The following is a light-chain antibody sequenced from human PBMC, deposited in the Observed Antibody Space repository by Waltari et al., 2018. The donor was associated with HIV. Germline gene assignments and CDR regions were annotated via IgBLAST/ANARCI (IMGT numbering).Light chain of an antibody. CDR2: KTS. CDR3: QQSYSTPYT. CDR1: KTITTY. Sequence: DIQMTQSPSSLSASVGDRVTITCRSSKTITTYLTWYQQKPGKAPNLLIYKTSTLQSGVPSRFSGSGSGTLFTLTISGLQPEDVGTYSCQQSYSTPYTFGQGTKVEI. J-gene: IGKJ2*01. V-gene: IGKV1-39*01.